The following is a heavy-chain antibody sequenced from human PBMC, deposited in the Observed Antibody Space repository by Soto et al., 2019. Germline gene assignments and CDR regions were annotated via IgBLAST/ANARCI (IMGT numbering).Heavy chain of an antibody. D-gene: IGHD6-19*01. CDR1: GFTFTSSA. Sequence: SVKVSCKASGFTFTSSAVQWVRQARGQRLEWIGWIVVGSGNANYAQKFQERVTITRDMSTSTAYMELSSLRSEDTAVYYCAAGNWSSGWYPQDYWGQGTLVTVSS. J-gene: IGHJ4*02. CDR3: AAGNWSSGWYPQDY. CDR2: IVVGSGNA. V-gene: IGHV1-58*01.